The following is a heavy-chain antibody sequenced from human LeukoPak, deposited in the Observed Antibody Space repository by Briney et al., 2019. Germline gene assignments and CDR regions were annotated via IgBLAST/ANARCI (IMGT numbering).Heavy chain of an antibody. Sequence: PSETLSLTCTVSGGSISSYYWSWIRQPAGKGLEWIGRTYTSGSTNYNPSLKSRVTMSVDTSKNQFSLKLSSVTAADTAVYYCARDTYYYDSSGYSAFDIWGQGTMVTVSS. CDR1: GGSISSYY. CDR3: ARDTYYYDSSGYSAFDI. V-gene: IGHV4-4*07. J-gene: IGHJ3*02. D-gene: IGHD3-22*01. CDR2: TYTSGST.